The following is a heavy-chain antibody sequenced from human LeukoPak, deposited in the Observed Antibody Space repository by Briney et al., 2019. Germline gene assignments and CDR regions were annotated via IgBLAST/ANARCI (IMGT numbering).Heavy chain of an antibody. CDR2: ISYDGSDK. D-gene: IGHD1-26*01. CDR3: AKTLKYESGPGGSYLH. J-gene: IGHJ4*02. V-gene: IGHV3-30*04. Sequence: GGSLRLSCAASGFTFSLYTMHWVRQAPGKGLEWVAVISYDGSDKYYADSVKGRFTISRDNSKNTLYLQMNSLRAEDTAVYYCAKTLKYESGPGGSYLHWGQGTLVTVSS. CDR1: GFTFSLYT.